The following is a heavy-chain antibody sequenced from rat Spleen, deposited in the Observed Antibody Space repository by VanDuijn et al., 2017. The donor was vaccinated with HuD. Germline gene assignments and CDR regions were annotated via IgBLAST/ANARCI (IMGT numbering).Heavy chain of an antibody. Sequence: EVQLVESGGGLVQPGRSLKLSCAASGFTFSNYGMHWIRQAPTKGLEWVASISPSGCSTYYRDSVKGRFTNSRDKGKRTLYLQKDSLRSTDTSTYYCAISPYYWYFDFSVPGTMVTVSS. J-gene: IGHJ1*01. D-gene: IGHD1-12*01. CDR3: AISPYYWYFDF. CDR2: ISPSGCST. V-gene: IGHV5-19*01. CDR1: GFTFSNYG.